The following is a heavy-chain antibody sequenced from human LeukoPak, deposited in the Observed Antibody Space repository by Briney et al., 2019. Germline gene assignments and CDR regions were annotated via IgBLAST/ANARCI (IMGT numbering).Heavy chain of an antibody. CDR2: IIPIFGTA. CDR1: GGTFSSYA. D-gene: IGHD1-26*01. Sequence: GASVKVSCKASGGTFSSYAISWVRQAPGQGLEWMGGIIPIFGTANYAQKFQGRVTITADESTSTAYMELSSLRSEDTAVYYCARDHGWEQPKNYFDYWGQGTLVTVSS. CDR3: ARDHGWEQPKNYFDY. J-gene: IGHJ4*02. V-gene: IGHV1-69*13.